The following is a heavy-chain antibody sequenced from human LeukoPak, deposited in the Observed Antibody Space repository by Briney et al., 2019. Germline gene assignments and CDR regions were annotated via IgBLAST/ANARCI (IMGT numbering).Heavy chain of an antibody. J-gene: IGHJ4*02. CDR3: AKAGTGTNVIFDY. CDR2: LSSSGGDT. CDR1: GFTFSNYA. D-gene: IGHD1-1*01. Sequence: GGSLRLSCAASGFTFSNYAMSWVRQAPAKGLEWVSALSSSGGDTFYADSVKGRFTISRDTSKDTLYLQMYSLRAEDTAVYYCAKAGTGTNVIFDYWGQGTLVTVSS. V-gene: IGHV3-23*01.